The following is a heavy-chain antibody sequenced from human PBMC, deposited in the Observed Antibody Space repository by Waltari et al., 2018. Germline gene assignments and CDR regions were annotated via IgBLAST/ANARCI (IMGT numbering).Heavy chain of an antibody. D-gene: IGHD2-2*01. CDR1: GYSISSGYY. CDR2: IYHSGST. V-gene: IGHV4-38-2*01. J-gene: IGHJ6*02. Sequence: QVQLQESGPGLVKPSETLSLTCAVSGYSISSGYYWGWIRQPPGKGLEWIGSIYHSGSTYYNPSLKSRVTISVDTSKNQFSLKLSSVTAADTAVYYCARGCSSTSCRPYYYYGMDVWGQGTLVTVSS. CDR3: ARGCSSTSCRPYYYYGMDV.